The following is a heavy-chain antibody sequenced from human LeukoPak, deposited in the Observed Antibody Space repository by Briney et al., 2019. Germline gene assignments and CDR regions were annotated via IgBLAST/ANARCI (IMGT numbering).Heavy chain of an antibody. CDR2: INSDGSST. CDR1: GFTFSSYW. V-gene: IGHV3-74*01. CDR3: ARDPRYSYARIDY. D-gene: IGHD5-18*01. J-gene: IGHJ4*02. Sequence: GGSLRLSCAASGFTFSSYWMHWVRQAPGKGLVWVSRINSDGSSTSYAGSVKGRFTISRDNAKNTLYLQMNSLRAEDTAVYYCARDPRYSYARIDYWGQGTLVTVSS.